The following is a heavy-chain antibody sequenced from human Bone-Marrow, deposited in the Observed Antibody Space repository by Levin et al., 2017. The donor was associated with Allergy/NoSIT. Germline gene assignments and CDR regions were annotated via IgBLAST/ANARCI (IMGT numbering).Heavy chain of an antibody. CDR2: ISSSSSYI. V-gene: IGHV3-21*01. D-gene: IGHD6-19*01. Sequence: GGSLRLSCAASGFTFSSYSMNWVRQAPGKGLEWVSSISSSSSYIYYADSVKGRFTISRDNAKNSLYLQMNSLRAEDTAVYYCAGIAVAGGGHAFDIWGQGTMVTVSS. CDR1: GFTFSSYS. CDR3: AGIAVAGGGHAFDI. J-gene: IGHJ3*02.